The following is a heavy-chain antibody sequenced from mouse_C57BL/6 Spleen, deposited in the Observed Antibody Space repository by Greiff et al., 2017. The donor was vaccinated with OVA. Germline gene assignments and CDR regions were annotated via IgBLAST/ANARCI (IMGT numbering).Heavy chain of an antibody. CDR2: INPSSGYT. J-gene: IGHJ4*01. CDR1: GYTFTSYW. Sequence: QVQLQQSGAELAKPGASVKLSCKASGYTFTSYWMHWVKQRPGQGLEWIGYINPSSGYTKYNQKFKDKATLTADKSSSTAYMQLSSLTYEDSAVYYCARGYYSNYDAMDYWGQGTSVTVSS. D-gene: IGHD2-5*01. CDR3: ARGYYSNYDAMDY. V-gene: IGHV1-7*01.